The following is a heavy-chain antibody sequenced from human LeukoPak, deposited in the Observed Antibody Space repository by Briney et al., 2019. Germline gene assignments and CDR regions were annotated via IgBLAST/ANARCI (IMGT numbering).Heavy chain of an antibody. CDR2: IIPILGIA. J-gene: IGHJ4*02. D-gene: IGHD4-23*01. Sequence: GASVKVSCKASGGSFSSYAISWVRQAPGQGLEWMGRIIPILGIANYAQKFQGRVTTTADKSTSTAYMELSSLRSEDTAVYYCARVSSNSRGDYFDYWGQGTLVTVSS. CDR3: ARVSSNSRGDYFDY. V-gene: IGHV1-69*04. CDR1: GGSFSSYA.